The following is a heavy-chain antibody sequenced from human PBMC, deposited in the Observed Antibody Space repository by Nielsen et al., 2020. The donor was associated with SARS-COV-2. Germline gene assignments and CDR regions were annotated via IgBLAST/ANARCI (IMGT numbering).Heavy chain of an antibody. D-gene: IGHD1-20*01. CDR2: IDWDDDK. J-gene: IGHJ6*02. CDR3: ARSLTGIYYYGMDV. V-gene: IGHV2-70*04. CDR1: GFSLSTSGMR. Sequence: SGPTLVKPTQTLTLTCTFSGFSLSTSGMRVSWIRQPPGKALEWLARIDWDDDKFYSTSLKTRLTISKDTSKNQVVLTMTNMDPVDTATYYCARSLTGIYYYGMDVWGQGTTVTVSS.